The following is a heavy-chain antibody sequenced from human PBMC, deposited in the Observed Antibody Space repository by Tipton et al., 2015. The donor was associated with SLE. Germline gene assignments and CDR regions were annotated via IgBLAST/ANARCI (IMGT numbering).Heavy chain of an antibody. J-gene: IGHJ4*02. Sequence: SLRLSCAASGFTFRSYAMSWVRQAPGKGLEWVSVISGSGGSIYYADSVKGRFTISRDNSKNTLYLQMNSLRAEDTAVYYCAKDELAVAGRVFDYWGQGTLVTVSS. CDR3: AKDELAVAGRVFDY. D-gene: IGHD6-19*01. CDR1: GFTFRSYA. CDR2: ISGSGGSI. V-gene: IGHV3-23*01.